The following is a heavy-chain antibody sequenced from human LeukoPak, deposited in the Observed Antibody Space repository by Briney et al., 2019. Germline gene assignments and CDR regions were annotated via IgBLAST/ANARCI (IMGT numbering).Heavy chain of an antibody. D-gene: IGHD1-26*01. J-gene: IGHJ3*02. CDR2: ISAYNGNR. CDR1: GYTISRYG. CDR3: ARVRYLRGSRDVALCI. V-gene: IGHV1-18*01. Sequence: ASATLSCNASGYTISRYGISWVRHAPGPGLEWMEWISAYNGNRQYAQKLHGRVTMTTDTSTSTAYIEVSGLRSDDTAVYYCARVRYLRGSRDVALCIWGPETIVSVFS.